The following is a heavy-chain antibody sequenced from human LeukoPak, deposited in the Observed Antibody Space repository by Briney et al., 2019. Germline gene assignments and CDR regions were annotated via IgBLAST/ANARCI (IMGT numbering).Heavy chain of an antibody. CDR3: AKAGCSGGSCYSDNWFDP. CDR2: ISGSGGST. Sequence: GGFLRLSCAASGFTFSSYAMSWVRQAPGKGLEWVSAISGSGGSTYYADSVKGRFTISRDNSKNTLYLQMNSLRAEDTAVYYCAKAGCSGGSCYSDNWFDPWGQGTLVTVSS. V-gene: IGHV3-23*01. J-gene: IGHJ5*02. CDR1: GFTFSSYA. D-gene: IGHD2-15*01.